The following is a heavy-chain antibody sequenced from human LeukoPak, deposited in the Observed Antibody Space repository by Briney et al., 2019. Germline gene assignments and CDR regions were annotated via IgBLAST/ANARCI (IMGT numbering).Heavy chain of an antibody. J-gene: IGHJ6*02. CDR1: GGSISSYC. D-gene: IGHD2-15*01. CDR3: ARGPRHSDTSPLYYYYGMDV. V-gene: IGHV4-59*01. Sequence: SETLSLTCTVSGGSISSYCWSWIRQPPGKGLEWIGYIYYSGSTNYNPSLKSRVTISVDTSKNQFSLKLSSVTAADTAVYYCARGPRHSDTSPLYYYYGMDVWGQGTTVTVSS. CDR2: IYYSGST.